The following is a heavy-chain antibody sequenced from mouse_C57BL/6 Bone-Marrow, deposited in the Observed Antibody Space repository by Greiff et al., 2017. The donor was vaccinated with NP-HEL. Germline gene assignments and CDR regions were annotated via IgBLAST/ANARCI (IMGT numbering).Heavy chain of an antibody. CDR3: ARSYYGSTLYYFDY. CDR1: GYTFTSYG. D-gene: IGHD1-1*01. V-gene: IGHV1-81*01. J-gene: IGHJ2*01. CDR2: IYPRSGNT. Sequence: QVQLQQSGAELARPGASVKLSCKASGYTFTSYGISWVKQRTGQGLEWIGEIYPRSGNTYYNEKFKGKATLTADKSSSTAYKELRSLTSEDSAVYFCARSYYGSTLYYFDYWGQGTTLTVSS.